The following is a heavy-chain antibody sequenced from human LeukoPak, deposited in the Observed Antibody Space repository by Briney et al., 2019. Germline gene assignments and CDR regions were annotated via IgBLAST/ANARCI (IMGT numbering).Heavy chain of an antibody. D-gene: IGHD5-18*01. CDR2: IYSGGST. J-gene: IGHJ4*02. CDR3: ARGHRGYSADY. Sequence: QPGGSLRLSCAASGFTVSSNYMSWVRQAPGKGLEWVSVIYSGGSTYYAASLKGRFTISRHNFKNTLYLQMNSLRAEDTAVYYCARGHRGYSADYWGQGTLVTVSS. CDR1: GFTVSSNY. V-gene: IGHV3-53*04.